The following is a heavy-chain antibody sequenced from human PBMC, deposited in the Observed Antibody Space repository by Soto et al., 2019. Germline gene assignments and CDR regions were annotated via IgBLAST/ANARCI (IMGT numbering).Heavy chain of an antibody. CDR3: ARSPSTSTIGTFDI. CDR1: GGAISAFH. CDR2: IYASGRT. V-gene: IGHV4-4*07. J-gene: IGHJ3*02. D-gene: IGHD6-6*01. Sequence: QVQLQESGPGLVKPSETLSLTCSVSGGAISAFHWNWIRQTAGKGLVWIGRIYASGRTKYNPSLESRVNMSVDTSKRQFSLRLSSVTAADTAVYYCARSPSTSTIGTFDIWGQGTVVTVSS.